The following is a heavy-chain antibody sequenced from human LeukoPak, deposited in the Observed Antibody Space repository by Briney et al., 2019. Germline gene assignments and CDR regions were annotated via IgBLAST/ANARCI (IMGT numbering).Heavy chain of an antibody. CDR3: ARGSRELYYFDY. CDR2: IYYSGST. Sequence: PSETLSLTCTVSGGSISSYYWSWIRQPPGKGLEWIWYIYYSGSTKYNPSLKSRVTISVNASKTQFSLMLNSVTAADAAVYYCARGSRELYYFDYWGQGTLVTVSS. V-gene: IGHV4-59*01. J-gene: IGHJ4*02. D-gene: IGHD1-7*01. CDR1: GGSISSYY.